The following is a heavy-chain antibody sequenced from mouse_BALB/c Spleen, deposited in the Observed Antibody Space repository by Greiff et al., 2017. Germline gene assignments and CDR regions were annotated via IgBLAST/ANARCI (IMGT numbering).Heavy chain of an antibody. J-gene: IGHJ4*01. CDR3: ARSGEDYYYAMDY. CDR1: GFTFSSFG. D-gene: IGHD3-1*01. CDR2: ISSGSSTI. V-gene: IGHV5-17*02. Sequence: EVKLMESGGGLVQPGGSRKLSCAASGFTFSSFGMHWVRQAPEKGLEWVAYISSGSSTIYYADTVKGRFTISRDNPKNTLFLQMTSLRSEDTAMYYCARSGEDYYYAMDYWGQGTSVTVSS.